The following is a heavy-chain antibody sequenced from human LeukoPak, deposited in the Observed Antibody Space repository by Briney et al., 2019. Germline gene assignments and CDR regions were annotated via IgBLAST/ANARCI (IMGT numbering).Heavy chain of an antibody. J-gene: IGHJ4*02. Sequence: SQTLSLTCTVSGGSISSGGYYWSWIRQHPGKGLEWIGYIYYSGSTYYNPSLKSRVTISVDTSKNQFSLKLSSVTAADTAVYYCARVPGGWWLRYFDYWGQGTLVTVSS. D-gene: IGHD2-15*01. V-gene: IGHV4-31*03. CDR1: GGSISSGGYY. CDR3: ARVPGGWWLRYFDY. CDR2: IYYSGST.